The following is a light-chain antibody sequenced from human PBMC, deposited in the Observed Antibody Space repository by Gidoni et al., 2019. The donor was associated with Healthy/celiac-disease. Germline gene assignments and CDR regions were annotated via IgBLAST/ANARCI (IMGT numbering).Light chain of an antibody. CDR3: QQDYRTQRT. J-gene: IGKJ1*01. CDR2: WAS. V-gene: IGKV4-1*01. CDR1: QSVLYSSNNKNY. Sequence: DIVMPPSPSSLPVSLGERATINCKSSQSVLYSSNNKNYLAWYQQKPGQPPKLLIYWASTRESGGPDRVSGSGSGTEFTLTISSMQAEEVAVYDCQQDYRTQRTFXXXTKVEIK.